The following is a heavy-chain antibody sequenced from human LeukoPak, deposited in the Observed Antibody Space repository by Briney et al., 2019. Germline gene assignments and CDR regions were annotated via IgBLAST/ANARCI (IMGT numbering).Heavy chain of an antibody. CDR2: IYSGGST. Sequence: GGSLRLSCAASGSTVSSNYMSWVRQAPGKGLEWVSVIYSGGSTYYADSVKGRFTISRDNSKNTLYLQMNSLRAEDTAVYYCARDRSLYCSGGSCYPDYYGMDVWGQGTTVTVSS. CDR1: GSTVSSNY. CDR3: ARDRSLYCSGGSCYPDYYGMDV. V-gene: IGHV3-53*01. J-gene: IGHJ6*02. D-gene: IGHD2-15*01.